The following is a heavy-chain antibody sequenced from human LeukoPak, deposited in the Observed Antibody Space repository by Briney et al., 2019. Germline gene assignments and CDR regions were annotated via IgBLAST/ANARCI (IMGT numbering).Heavy chain of an antibody. CDR3: ARDARYQLPRGDFDY. V-gene: IGHV3-7*01. D-gene: IGHD2-2*01. CDR1: GFTFSSYW. J-gene: IGHJ4*02. CDR2: IKQDGSGK. Sequence: PGGSLRLSCAASGFTFSSYWMSWVRQAPGKGLEWVANIKQDGSGKYYVDSVKGRFTISRDNAKNSLYLQMNSLRAEDTAVYYCARDARYQLPRGDFDYWGQGTLVTVSS.